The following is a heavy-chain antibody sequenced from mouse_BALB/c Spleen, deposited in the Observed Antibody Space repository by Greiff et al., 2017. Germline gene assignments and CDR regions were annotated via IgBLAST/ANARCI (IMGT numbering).Heavy chain of an antibody. CDR2: ISDGGSYT. D-gene: IGHD4-1*01. CDR1: GFTFSDYY. CDR3: ARDLTGPFAY. J-gene: IGHJ3*01. V-gene: IGHV5-4*02. Sequence: EVQRVESGGGLVKPGGSLKLSCAASGFTFSDYYMYWVRQTPEKRLEWVATISDGGSYTYYPDSVKGRFTISRDNAKNNLYLQMSSLKSEDTAMYYCARDLTGPFAYWGQGTLVTVSA.